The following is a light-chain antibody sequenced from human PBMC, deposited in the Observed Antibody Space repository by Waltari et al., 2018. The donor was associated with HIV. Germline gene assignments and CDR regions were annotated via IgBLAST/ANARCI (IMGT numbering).Light chain of an antibody. CDR2: EVF. J-gene: IGLJ3*02. CDR3: SSYTSSSTWV. CDR1: RSDVGGNTF. Sequence: QSALTQPAPVSASPGQSLTLSCTGTRSDVGGNTFASWYQHHPGTPPQLLIYEVFHRPSGVSNRFSGFKSANTASLTISGLQAEDEAYYYCSSYTSSSTWVFGGGTKLTVL. V-gene: IGLV2-14*01.